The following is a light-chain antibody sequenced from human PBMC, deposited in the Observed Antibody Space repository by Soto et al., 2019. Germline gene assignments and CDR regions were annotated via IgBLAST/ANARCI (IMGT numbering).Light chain of an antibody. V-gene: IGKV3-15*01. CDR1: QSVHSN. Sequence: EIVMTQSPATLSLSPGETATLSCRASQSVHSNLAWFQQHPGQAPRLLIYGASSRATGIPVRFSGSGSGTEFTLTISSLQPEDFAVYYCQQYYNWPPWTFGLGTKVEIK. CDR3: QQYYNWPPWT. J-gene: IGKJ1*01. CDR2: GAS.